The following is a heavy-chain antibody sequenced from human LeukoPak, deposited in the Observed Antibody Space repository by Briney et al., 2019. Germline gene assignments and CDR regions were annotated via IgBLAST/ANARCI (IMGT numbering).Heavy chain of an antibody. J-gene: IGHJ4*02. CDR3: ARVRNVNSVAGTVDY. V-gene: IGHV3-53*01. Sequence: SGGSLTLSCEASGLSVSNYMSWVRQAPGKGLEWVSVIYSNGNTYYADSVKGRFTISRDNSKNTLYLQMNSLRAEDTAVYYCARVRNVNSVAGTVDYWGQGTLVTVSS. D-gene: IGHD6-19*01. CDR1: GLSVSNY. CDR2: IYSNGNT.